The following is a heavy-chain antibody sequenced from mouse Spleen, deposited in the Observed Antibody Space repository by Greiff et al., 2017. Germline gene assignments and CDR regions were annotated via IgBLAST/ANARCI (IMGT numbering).Heavy chain of an antibody. Sequence: QVHVKQSGPGLVAPSQSLSITCTVSGFSLTSYGVDWVRQSPGKGLEWLGVIWGGGSTNYNSALKSRLSISKDNSKSQVFLKMNSLQTDDTAMYYCARDYGDYGYFDYWGQGTTLTVSS. CDR2: IWGGGST. CDR1: GFSLTSYG. CDR3: ARDYGDYGYFDY. J-gene: IGHJ2*01. V-gene: IGHV2-6*01. D-gene: IGHD2-13*01.